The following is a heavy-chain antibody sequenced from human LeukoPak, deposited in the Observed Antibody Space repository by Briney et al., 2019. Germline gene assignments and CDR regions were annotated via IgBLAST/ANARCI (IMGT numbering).Heavy chain of an antibody. V-gene: IGHV3-30*18. CDR2: ISYDGSNK. CDR1: GFIFSSYW. Sequence: GGSLRLSCAASGFIFSSYWMTWFRQAPWKGLEWVAVISYDGSNKYYADSVKGRFTISRDNSKNTLYLQMNSLRGEDTAMYYCAKTPERRDVYRISPPFDYWGQGTLVTVSS. D-gene: IGHD5-24*01. CDR3: AKTPERRDVYRISPPFDY. J-gene: IGHJ4*02.